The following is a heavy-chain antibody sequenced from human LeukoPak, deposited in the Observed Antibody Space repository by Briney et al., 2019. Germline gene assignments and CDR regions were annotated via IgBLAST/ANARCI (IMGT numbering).Heavy chain of an antibody. J-gene: IGHJ5*02. V-gene: IGHV4-59*01. D-gene: IGHD6-13*01. CDR1: GGSISSYY. Sequence: SETLSLTCTVSGGSISSYYWSWIRQPPGKGLEWIGYIYYSGSTNYNPSLKSRVTISVDTSKNQFSLKLSSVTAADTAVHYCARDREAAAGNGWFDPWGQGTLVTVSS. CDR3: ARDREAAAGNGWFDP. CDR2: IYYSGST.